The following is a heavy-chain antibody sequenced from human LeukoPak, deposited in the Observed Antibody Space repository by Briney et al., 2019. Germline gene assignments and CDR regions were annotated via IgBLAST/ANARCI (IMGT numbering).Heavy chain of an antibody. CDR1: GFTFSSYW. V-gene: IGHV3-7*01. J-gene: IGHJ4*02. D-gene: IGHD3-16*02. CDR3: ARDTGYDYVWGSYRYTGD. CDR2: IKQDGSDK. Sequence: PGGSLRLSCAASGFTFSSYWMSWVRQAPGKGLEWVANIKQDGSDKYYVDSVKGRFTISRDTARNSLYLQMNSLRAEDTAVYYCARDTGYDYVWGSYRYTGDWGQGTLVTVSS.